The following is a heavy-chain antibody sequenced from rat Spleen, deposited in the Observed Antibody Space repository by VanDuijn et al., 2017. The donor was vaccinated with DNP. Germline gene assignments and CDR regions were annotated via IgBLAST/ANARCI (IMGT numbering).Heavy chain of an antibody. V-gene: IGHV5-19*01. CDR1: GFTFSNYG. Sequence: EVHLVESGGGLVQPGRSLKLSCAASGFTFSNYGFHWIRQAPTKGLEWVASISPNGDTTYYRDSVMGRFTLSRDDAKSTLYLQMDSLRSEDTATYFCTREDFYYFDYWGQGVMVTVSS. CDR2: ISPNGDTT. J-gene: IGHJ2*01. CDR3: TREDFYYFDY.